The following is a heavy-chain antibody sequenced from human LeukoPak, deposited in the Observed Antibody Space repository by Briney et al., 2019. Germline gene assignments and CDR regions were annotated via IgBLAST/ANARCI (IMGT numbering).Heavy chain of an antibody. CDR2: ISGSGGST. CDR1: GFTFDEYT. D-gene: IGHD6-19*01. CDR3: AKRGVAVAGINWFDP. J-gene: IGHJ5*02. V-gene: IGHV3-23*01. Sequence: GGSLRLSCAASGFTFDEYTMHWVRQAPGKGLEWVSAISGSGGSTYYADSVKGRFTISRDNSKNTLYLQMNSLRAEDTAVYYCAKRGVAVAGINWFDPWGQGTLVTVSS.